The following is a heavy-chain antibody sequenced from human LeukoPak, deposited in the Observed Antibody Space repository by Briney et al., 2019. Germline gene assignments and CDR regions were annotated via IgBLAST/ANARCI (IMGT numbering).Heavy chain of an antibody. CDR1: GGSISSGGYS. V-gene: IGHV4-30-2*01. J-gene: IGHJ4*02. D-gene: IGHD3-9*01. CDR3: AREGTLFLDY. CDR2: IYDSGTT. Sequence: SETLSLTCAVSGGSISSGGYSWTWIRQPPGKGVEWIGCIYDSGTTYYTPSLKSRVTILLDRSKNQFSLKVTSVTAADTAVYFCAREGTLFLDYWGQGILVTVSS.